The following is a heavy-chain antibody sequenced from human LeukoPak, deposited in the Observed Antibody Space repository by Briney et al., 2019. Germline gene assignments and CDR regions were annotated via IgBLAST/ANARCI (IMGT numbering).Heavy chain of an antibody. CDR2: IYYSGST. D-gene: IGHD6-13*01. J-gene: IGHJ4*02. Sequence: SETLSLTCTVSGGSISSSSYYWGWIRQPPGKGLEWIGSIYYSGSTYYNPSLKSRVTISVDTSKNQFSLKLSSVTAADTAVYYCVGRIAAAGTMRDYWGQGTLVTVSS. CDR1: GGSISSSSYY. V-gene: IGHV4-39*07. CDR3: VGRIAAAGTMRDY.